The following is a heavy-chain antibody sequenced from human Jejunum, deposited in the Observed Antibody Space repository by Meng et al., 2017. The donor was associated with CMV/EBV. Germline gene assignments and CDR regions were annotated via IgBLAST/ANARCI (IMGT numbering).Heavy chain of an antibody. J-gene: IGHJ4*02. CDR2: VYYDGGST. V-gene: IGHV4-59*01. D-gene: IGHD6-13*01. Sequence: SDFWPWIREPPGKGLEWLGYVYYDGGSTNYNPSLKSRVTISVDSPENQFSLKLTSVTAADTAVYYCARVPAELGSSSSSYYFDSWGQGTLVTVSS. CDR1: SDF. CDR3: ARVPAELGSSSSSYYFDS.